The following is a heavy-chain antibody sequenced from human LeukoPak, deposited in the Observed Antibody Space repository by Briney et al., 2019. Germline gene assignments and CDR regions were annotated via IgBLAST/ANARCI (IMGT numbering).Heavy chain of an antibody. V-gene: IGHV4-34*01. D-gene: IGHD3-3*01. CDR2: INHSGST. J-gene: IGHJ6*03. Sequence: SETLSLTCAVYGGSFSGYYWSWIRQPPGKGLEWIGEINHSGSTNYNPSLKSRVTISVDTSKNQFSLKLSSVTAAGTAVYYCARGLPYYDFWSGSYYYYYMDVWGKGTTVTVSS. CDR1: GGSFSGYY. CDR3: ARGLPYYDFWSGSYYYYYMDV.